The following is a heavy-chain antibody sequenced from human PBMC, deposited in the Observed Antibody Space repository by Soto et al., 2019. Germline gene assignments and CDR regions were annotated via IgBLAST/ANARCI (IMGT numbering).Heavy chain of an antibody. CDR3: AKNVSPRVPAAEGGYFDY. CDR2: ISGSGGST. J-gene: IGHJ4*02. D-gene: IGHD2-2*01. CDR1: GFTFSSYA. Sequence: EVQLLESGGGLVQPGGSLRLSCAASGFTFSSYAMSWVRQAPGKGLEWVSAISGSGGSTYYADSVKGRFTISRDNSKNTLYLQMNSLRAEDTAVYYCAKNVSPRVPAAEGGYFDYWGQGTLVTVSS. V-gene: IGHV3-23*01.